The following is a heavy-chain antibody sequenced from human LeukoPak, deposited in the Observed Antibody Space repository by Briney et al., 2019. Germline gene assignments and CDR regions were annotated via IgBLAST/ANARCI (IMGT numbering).Heavy chain of an antibody. J-gene: IGHJ4*02. Sequence: GGSLRLSCAASGFTFSSYRVNWVRQAPGKGLEWVSFISSSSSYLYYADSVKGRFTISRDNAKNSLYLQMNSLRAEDTAVYYCAKTGLKVPRSYFDYWGQGALVTVSS. CDR1: GFTFSSYR. D-gene: IGHD3-10*01. CDR2: ISSSSSYL. V-gene: IGHV3-21*01. CDR3: AKTGLKVPRSYFDY.